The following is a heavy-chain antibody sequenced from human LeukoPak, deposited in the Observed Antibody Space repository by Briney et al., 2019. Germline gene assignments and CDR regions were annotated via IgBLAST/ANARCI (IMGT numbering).Heavy chain of an antibody. V-gene: IGHV1-69*05. CDR3: ASRSGYSGYGYFDY. Sequence: GASVKVSCKASGGTFSSYAISWVRQAPGQGLEWMGGIIPIFGTANYAQKFQGRVTITTDESTSTAYMELISLRFEDTAVYYCASRSGYSGYGYFDYWGQGTLVTVSS. D-gene: IGHD5-12*01. J-gene: IGHJ4*02. CDR1: GGTFSSYA. CDR2: IIPIFGTA.